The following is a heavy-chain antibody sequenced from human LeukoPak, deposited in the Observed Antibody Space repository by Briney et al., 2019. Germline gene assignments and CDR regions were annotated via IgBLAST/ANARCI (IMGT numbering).Heavy chain of an antibody. D-gene: IGHD6-13*01. CDR1: GFTFSSYS. J-gene: IGHJ4*02. V-gene: IGHV3-21*01. CDR3: ARDFQSAAGTSDY. CDR2: ISSSSSYI. Sequence: GGSLRLSCAASGFTFSSYSMNWVRQAPGKGREWVSSISSSSSYIYYADSVKGRFTISRDNAKNSLYLQMNSLRAEDTAVYYCARDFQSAAGTSDYWGQGTLVTVSS.